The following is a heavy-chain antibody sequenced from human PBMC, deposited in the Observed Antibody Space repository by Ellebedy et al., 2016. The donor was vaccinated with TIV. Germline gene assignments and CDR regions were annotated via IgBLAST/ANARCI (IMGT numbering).Heavy chain of an antibody. Sequence: GGSLRLXCAASGFTFSSYAMSWVRQAPGKGLEWVSAISGSGGSTYYADSVKGRFTISRDNSKNTLYLQMNSLRAEDTAVYYCAKVDYGSGSYYHFDYWGQGTLVTVSS. D-gene: IGHD3-10*01. V-gene: IGHV3-23*01. CDR1: GFTFSSYA. CDR3: AKVDYGSGSYYHFDY. J-gene: IGHJ4*02. CDR2: ISGSGGST.